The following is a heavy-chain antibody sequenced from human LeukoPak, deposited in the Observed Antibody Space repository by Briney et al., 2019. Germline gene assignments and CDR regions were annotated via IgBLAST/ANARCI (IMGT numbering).Heavy chain of an antibody. CDR1: GYTFTSYY. V-gene: IGHV1-46*01. CDR3: ARDNTQGPTMGAFDI. Sequence: WASVKVSCKASGYTFTSYYMHWVRQAPGQGLEWMGIINPSGGSTSYAQKFQGRVTMTRDMSTSTVYMELSSLRSEDTAVYYCARDNTQGPTMGAFDIWGQGTMVTVSS. CDR2: INPSGGST. D-gene: IGHD1-14*01. J-gene: IGHJ3*02.